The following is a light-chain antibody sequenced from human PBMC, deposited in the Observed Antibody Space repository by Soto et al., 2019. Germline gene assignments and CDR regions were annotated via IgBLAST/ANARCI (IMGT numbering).Light chain of an antibody. Sequence: QSVLTQPPSVSGAPGQRVTISCTGSSSNIGSDYDVHWYQYVARAAPKLLFPSNSVRPPGVPDRCSGSKSGTPASLAITGLQSDDEADYYCQSYAISLSGAYVFGTGTKLTVL. J-gene: IGLJ1*01. V-gene: IGLV1-40*01. CDR3: QSYAISLSGAYV. CDR2: SNS. CDR1: SSNIGSDYD.